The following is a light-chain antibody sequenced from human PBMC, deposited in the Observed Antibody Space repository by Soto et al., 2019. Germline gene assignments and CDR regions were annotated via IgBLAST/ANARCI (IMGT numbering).Light chain of an antibody. V-gene: IGKV1-39*01. CDR1: QPTSNY. Sequence: DVQMTQSPSSLSASVGDSVTITCRASQPTSNYLNWYQQQAGEAPKVLIFGASSLQSGVPSKFSGSVYGTDFTLILNKLHPYDFATYYCQQTHAVHHTFGHATRL. J-gene: IGKJ5*01. CDR2: GAS. CDR3: QQTHAVHHT.